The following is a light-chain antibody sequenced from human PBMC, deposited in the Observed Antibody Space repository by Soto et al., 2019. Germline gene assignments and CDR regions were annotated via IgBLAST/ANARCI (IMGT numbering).Light chain of an antibody. Sequence: AIRMTQSPSSLSASTGDRVTITCRASQAISNYLAWYQQRPGRAPRLLVYGASKLESGVPSRFSGSGSGTDFTLSIGRLQSEDFATYFCQQYYSYPLTFGGGTRAEI. CDR2: GAS. CDR1: QAISNY. CDR3: QQYYSYPLT. J-gene: IGKJ4*01. V-gene: IGKV1-8*01.